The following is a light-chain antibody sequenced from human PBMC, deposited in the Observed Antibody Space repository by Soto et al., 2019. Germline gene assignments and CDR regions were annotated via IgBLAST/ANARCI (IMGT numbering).Light chain of an antibody. CDR1: NSNIGNNE. J-gene: IGLJ3*02. CDR2: YDD. CDR3: AAWDDSLNGVV. V-gene: IGLV1-36*01. Sequence: QSVLTQPPSVSGAPRQRVTISCSGSNSNIGNNEVNWYQQFPGKAPKLLIYYDDLRPSGVSARFSGSKSGASASLAISGLQSEDEAVYYCAAWDDSLNGVVFGGGTK.